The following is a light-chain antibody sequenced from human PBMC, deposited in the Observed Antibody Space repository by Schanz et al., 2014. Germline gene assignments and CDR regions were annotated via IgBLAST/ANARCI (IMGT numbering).Light chain of an antibody. J-gene: IGLJ3*02. Sequence: QSALTQPASVSGSPGQSITISCTGTSSDVARYNFVSWYQQHPGKAPKLMIYDVTIRPSGVTDRFSGSKSGNTASLTISGLQAEDEADYYCCSYAGSSTWVFGGGTKLTVL. CDR3: CSYAGSSTWV. V-gene: IGLV2-14*03. CDR1: SSDVARYNF. CDR2: DVT.